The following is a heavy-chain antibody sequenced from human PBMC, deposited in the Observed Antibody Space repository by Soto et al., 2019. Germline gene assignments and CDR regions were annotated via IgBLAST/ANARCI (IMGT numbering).Heavy chain of an antibody. V-gene: IGHV3-23*01. CDR2: ISGSGGST. CDR1: GFTFSSYA. Sequence: GESLKISCAASGFTFSSYAMSWVRQAPGKGLEWVSAISGSGGSTYYADSVKGRFTISRDNSKNTLYLQMNSLRAEDTAVYYCAKDCHPSSGWYYYYCRDVWSQGTTVTVSS. D-gene: IGHD6-19*01. CDR3: AKDCHPSSGWYYYYCRDV. J-gene: IGHJ6*02.